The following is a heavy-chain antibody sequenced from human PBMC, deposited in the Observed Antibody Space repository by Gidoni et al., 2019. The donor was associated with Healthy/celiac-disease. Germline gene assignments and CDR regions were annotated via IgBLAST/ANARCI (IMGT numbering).Heavy chain of an antibody. CDR3: ARRSIVVPAAMRGGRFDP. Sequence: QLQLQESGPGLVKPSETLSLTCTVSVGSISSSSYYWGWIRQPPGKGLEWIGSIYYSGSTYYNPSLKSRVTISGDTSKNQFSLKLSSVTAADTAVYYCARRSIVVPAAMRGGRFDPWGQGTLVTVSS. CDR1: VGSISSSSYY. D-gene: IGHD2-2*01. J-gene: IGHJ5*02. V-gene: IGHV4-39*01. CDR2: IYYSGST.